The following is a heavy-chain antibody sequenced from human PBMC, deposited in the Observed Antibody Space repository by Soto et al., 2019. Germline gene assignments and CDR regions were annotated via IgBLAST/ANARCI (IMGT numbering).Heavy chain of an antibody. V-gene: IGHV4-34*01. CDR3: ARDVLVGATSGLDY. CDR2: INHSGST. Sequence: TLSLTCAVYGGSFSGYYWSWIRQPPGKGLEWIGEINHSGSTNYNPSLKSRVTISVDTSKNQFSLKLSSVTAADTAVYYCARDVLVGATSGLDYWGQGTLVTVSS. D-gene: IGHD1-26*01. CDR1: GGSFSGYY. J-gene: IGHJ4*02.